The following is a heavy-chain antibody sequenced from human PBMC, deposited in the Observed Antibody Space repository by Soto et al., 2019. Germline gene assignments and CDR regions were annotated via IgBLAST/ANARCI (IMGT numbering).Heavy chain of an antibody. J-gene: IGHJ6*02. V-gene: IGHV1-69*12. Sequence: QVQLEQSGAEVKKPGSSVKVSCKASGGTFSTSAISWVRQAPGQGLEWMGGFIPIFPTPDYAHKFQGRLTITADESTSNAYMELSDQKSDDTAVYYCARAKDRLQLGGNYYYILDVWGQGTTVTVSS. CDR3: ARAKDRLQLGGNYYYILDV. D-gene: IGHD5-12*01. CDR1: GGTFSTSA. CDR2: FIPIFPTP.